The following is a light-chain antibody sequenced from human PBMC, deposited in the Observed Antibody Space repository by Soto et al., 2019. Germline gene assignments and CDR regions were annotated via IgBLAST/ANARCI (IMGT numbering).Light chain of an antibody. CDR2: GAS. Sequence: EILMTQSPATLSVSPGERATLSCRASQSVSSNLAWYQQKPGQATRLLFYGASTRATGIPARFSGSGSGTEFTLTISSLQSEDFAVYYCQQYNNWPRTFGQGTKVEIK. CDR3: QQYNNWPRT. CDR1: QSVSSN. J-gene: IGKJ1*01. V-gene: IGKV3-15*01.